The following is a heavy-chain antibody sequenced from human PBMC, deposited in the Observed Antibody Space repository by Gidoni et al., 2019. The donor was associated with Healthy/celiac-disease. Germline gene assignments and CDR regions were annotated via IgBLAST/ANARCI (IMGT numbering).Heavy chain of an antibody. D-gene: IGHD3-22*01. J-gene: IGHJ4*02. CDR2: INPSGGST. CDR3: ARDYDSSGALDS. V-gene: IGHV1-46*03. CDR1: GYTVTSYY. Sequence: QVQLVQSGAAVKKPGASVKVSCKASGYTVTSYYMHWLRQTPGQGLTWMGIINPSGGSTSYAQKFQGRVTMTRDTSTSTVYMELSSLRSEDTAVYYCARDYDSSGALDSWGQGTLVTVSS.